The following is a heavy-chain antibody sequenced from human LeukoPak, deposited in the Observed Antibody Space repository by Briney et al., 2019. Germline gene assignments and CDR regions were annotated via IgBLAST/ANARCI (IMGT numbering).Heavy chain of an antibody. V-gene: IGHV3-7*01. CDR1: GFTFSSSS. D-gene: IGHD6-13*01. Sequence: GGSLRLSCAAAGFTFSSSSLNWVRQAPGKGLEWVANIKQDGSEKNYVDSVKGRFTISRDNAENSLFLQMNSLRVEDTAVYYCAREWQGGIAAAGTRIEGDYWGQGTLVAVSS. CDR3: AREWQGGIAAAGTRIEGDY. CDR2: IKQDGSEK. J-gene: IGHJ4*02.